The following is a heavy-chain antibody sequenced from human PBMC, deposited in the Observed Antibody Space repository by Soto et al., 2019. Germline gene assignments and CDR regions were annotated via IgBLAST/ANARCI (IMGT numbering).Heavy chain of an antibody. V-gene: IGHV3-64D*06. CDR1: GFTFSSYA. CDR3: VIPPPYYDFWSGYDAGG. D-gene: IGHD3-3*01. Sequence: GGSLRLSCSASGFTFSSYAMHWVRQAPGKGLEYVSAISSNGGSTYYADYVKGRFTISRDNSKNTLYLQMSSLRAEDTAVYYCVIPPPYYDFWSGYDAGGWGQGTLVTVSS. CDR2: ISSNGGST. J-gene: IGHJ4*02.